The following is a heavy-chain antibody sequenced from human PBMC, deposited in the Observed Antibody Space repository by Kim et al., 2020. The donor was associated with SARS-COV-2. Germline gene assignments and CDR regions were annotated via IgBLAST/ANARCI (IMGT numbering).Heavy chain of an antibody. D-gene: IGHD3-9*01. Sequence: ASVKVSCKASGYTFTSYGISWVRQAPGQGLEWMGWISAYNGNTNYAQKLQGRVTMTTDTSTSTAYMELRSLRSDDTAVYYCARADYDILTGYVPAGYWGQRTLVTVSS. J-gene: IGHJ4*02. CDR1: GYTFTSYG. CDR2: ISAYNGNT. V-gene: IGHV1-18*01. CDR3: ARADYDILTGYVPAGY.